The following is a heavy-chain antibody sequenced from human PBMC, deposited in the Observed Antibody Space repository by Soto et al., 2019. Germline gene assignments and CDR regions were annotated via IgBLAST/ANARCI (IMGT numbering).Heavy chain of an antibody. CDR1: GYTFTGYF. Sequence: QVQLVQSGAEVKKAGASVKVSCKASGYTFTGYFIHWVRQAPGQGLEWMGRINPNTGGTNYAQKFQGRVTMTRDRSMSTAYMELSSLRSDDTAVYYCARDREYCSGDSCYSTWFDPRGQGTLVTVSS. D-gene: IGHD2-15*01. J-gene: IGHJ5*02. CDR2: INPNTGGT. V-gene: IGHV1-2*06. CDR3: ARDREYCSGDSCYSTWFDP.